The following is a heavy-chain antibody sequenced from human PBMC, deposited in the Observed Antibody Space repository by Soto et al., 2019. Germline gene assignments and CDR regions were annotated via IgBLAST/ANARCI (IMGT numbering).Heavy chain of an antibody. CDR3: ASSNYGEGDFDY. Sequence: SETLSLTCAVSGGSISSGGYSWSWIRQPPGKGLEWIGYIYHSGSTYYNPSLKSRVTKSVDRSKNQFSLKLSSVTAADTAVYYCASSNYGEGDFDYWGQGTLVTVSS. D-gene: IGHD3-10*01. CDR2: IYHSGST. J-gene: IGHJ4*02. CDR1: GGSISSGGYS. V-gene: IGHV4-30-2*01.